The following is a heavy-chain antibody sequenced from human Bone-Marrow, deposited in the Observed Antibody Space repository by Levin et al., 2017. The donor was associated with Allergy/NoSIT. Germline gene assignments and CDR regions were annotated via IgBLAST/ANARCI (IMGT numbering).Heavy chain of an antibody. J-gene: IGHJ4*02. Sequence: GGSLRLSCAVSGFRVDDDAMHWVRQPPGKGLEWVSGIFSQENRVAYADSVKGRFTISTDSASQTLFLQMTGLRHDDTALYYCTRARVKFFGGVSLDFWGQGSRVTVSS. CDR1: GFRVDDDA. V-gene: IGHV3-9*01. D-gene: IGHD3-16*01. CDR2: IFSQENRV. CDR3: TRARVKFFGGVSLDF.